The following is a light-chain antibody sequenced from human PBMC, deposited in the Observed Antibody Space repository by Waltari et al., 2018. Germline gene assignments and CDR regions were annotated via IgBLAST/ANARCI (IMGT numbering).Light chain of an antibody. J-gene: IGKJ1*01. CDR1: QSVLYDSNNKNY. V-gene: IGKV4-1*01. CDR2: WAS. CDR3: QQYYSSPPT. Sequence: DIVMTQSPDSLAVSLGERATINCKSSQSVLYDSNNKNYLAWYQQKLGQLPKLRIYWASTRESGVPYLFSGSGSGTDFTFPVGGLQAEDVAVYYCQQYYSSPPTFGPGTAVEI.